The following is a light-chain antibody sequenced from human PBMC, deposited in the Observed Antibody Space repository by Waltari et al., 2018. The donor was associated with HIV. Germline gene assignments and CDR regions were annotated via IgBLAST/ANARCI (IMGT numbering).Light chain of an antibody. CDR2: EVS. CDR3: SSYTSSNTLVV. CDR1: SSDVGDYNY. J-gene: IGLJ2*01. V-gene: IGLV2-14*01. Sequence: QSALTQPASVSGSPGQSITISCTGTSSDVGDYNYVSWYQQRPGKAPKLIIYEVSHRPSGVSNRFSGSKSGNTASLTISGLRAEDEADYFCSSYTSSNTLVVFGGGTKLTVL.